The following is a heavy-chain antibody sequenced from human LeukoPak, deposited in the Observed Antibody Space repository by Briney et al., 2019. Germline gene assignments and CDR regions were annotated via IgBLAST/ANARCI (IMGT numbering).Heavy chain of an antibody. J-gene: IGHJ4*02. CDR1: GYTFTGYY. V-gene: IGHV1-2*04. CDR3: ARNRYSYGSGGSTDYFDY. D-gene: IGHD5-18*01. Sequence: GASVTVSCKASGYTFTGYYMHWVRQAPGQGLEWMGWINPNSGGTNYAQKFQGWVTMTRDTSISTAYMELSRLRSDDTAVYYCARNRYSYGSGGSTDYFDYWGQGTLVTVSS. CDR2: INPNSGGT.